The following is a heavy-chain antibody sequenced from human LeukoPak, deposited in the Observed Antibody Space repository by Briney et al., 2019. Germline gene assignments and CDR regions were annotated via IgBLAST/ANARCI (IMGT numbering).Heavy chain of an antibody. CDR3: AKDKEVVVAATQYYYYYYYMDV. J-gene: IGHJ6*03. CDR1: GFTFDDYA. CDR2: ISWDGGST. Sequence: GGSLRLSCAASGFTFDDYAMHWVRQAPGKGLEWVSLISWDGGSTYYADSVKGRFTISRDNSKNSLYLQMNSLRAEDTALYYCAKDKEVVVAATQYYYYYYYMDVWGKGTTVTVSS. D-gene: IGHD2-15*01. V-gene: IGHV3-43D*03.